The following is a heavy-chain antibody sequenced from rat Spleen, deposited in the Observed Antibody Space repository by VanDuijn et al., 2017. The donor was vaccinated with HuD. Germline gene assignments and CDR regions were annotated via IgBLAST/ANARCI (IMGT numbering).Heavy chain of an antibody. CDR1: GFTFRNFD. D-gene: IGHD2-2*01. J-gene: IGHJ1*01. Sequence: EVQLVESGGGLVQPGRSLKVSCAASGFTFRNFDMAWVRQAPTKGLEWVASISPSGVTYYRDSVKGRFTVSRENARSTLYLRMDSLRSEDTATYYCARAGYLRDWYFDLWGPGTMVTVSS. CDR3: ARAGYLRDWYFDL. CDR2: ISPSGVT. V-gene: IGHV5-25*01.